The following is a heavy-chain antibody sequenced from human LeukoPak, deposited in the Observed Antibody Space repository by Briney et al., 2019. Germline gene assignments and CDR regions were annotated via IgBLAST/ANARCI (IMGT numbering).Heavy chain of an antibody. CDR3: ARDVLFGELDS. CDR1: GGSISRGAYS. J-gene: IGHJ4*02. V-gene: IGHV4-30-2*01. CDR2: IYHSGRT. D-gene: IGHD3-10*01. Sequence: SQTLSLTCAVSGGSISRGAYSWSWIRQPPGKGLEWLGYIYHSGRTYYSPSLGGRVTISVDRSKNQFSLKLSSVTAADTAVYYCARDVLFGELDSWGQGTLVTVSS.